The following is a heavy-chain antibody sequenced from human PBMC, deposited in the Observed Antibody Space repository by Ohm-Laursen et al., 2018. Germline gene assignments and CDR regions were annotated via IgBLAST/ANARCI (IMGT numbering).Heavy chain of an antibody. CDR2: ISGSGGST. V-gene: IGHV3-NL1*01. J-gene: IGHJ4*02. D-gene: IGHD5-24*01. CDR1: GFTFSSYG. Sequence: SLRLSCAAPGFTFSSYGMHWVRQAPGKGLEWVSAISGSGGSTYYADSVKGRFTISRDNSKNTLYLQMNSLRAEDTAVYYCARGPSGTATIGRGQGTLVTVSS. CDR3: ARGPSGTATIG.